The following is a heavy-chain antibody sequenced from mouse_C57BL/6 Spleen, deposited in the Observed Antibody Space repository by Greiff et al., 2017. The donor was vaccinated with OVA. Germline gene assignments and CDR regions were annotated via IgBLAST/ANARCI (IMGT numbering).Heavy chain of an antibody. V-gene: IGHV5-4*01. J-gene: IGHJ2*01. CDR1: GFTFSSYA. CDR2: ISDGGSYT. CDR3: ARGYYYGSSYYFDY. Sequence: EVQVVESGGGLVKPGGSLKLSCAASGFTFSSYAMSWVRQTPEKRLEWVATISDGGSYTYYPDNVKGRFTISRDNAKNNLYLQMSHLKSEDTAMYYCARGYYYGSSYYFDYWGQGTTLTVSS. D-gene: IGHD1-1*01.